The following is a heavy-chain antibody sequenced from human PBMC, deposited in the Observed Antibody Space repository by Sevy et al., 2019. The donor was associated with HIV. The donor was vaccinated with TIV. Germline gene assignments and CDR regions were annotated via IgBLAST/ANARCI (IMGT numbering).Heavy chain of an antibody. CDR1: GFTFSSYG. D-gene: IGHD5-18*01. Sequence: GGSLRLSCAASGFTFSSYGMHWVRQAPGKGLEWVAVIWYDGSNKYYADSVKGRFTISRDNSKNTLYLQMNSLRAEDTAVYSCARRSHSYGYYFDYWGQGTLVTVYS. CDR2: IWYDGSNK. J-gene: IGHJ4*02. V-gene: IGHV3-33*01. CDR3: ARRSHSYGYYFDY.